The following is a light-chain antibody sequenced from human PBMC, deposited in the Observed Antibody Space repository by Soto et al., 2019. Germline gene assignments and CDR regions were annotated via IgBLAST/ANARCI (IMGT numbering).Light chain of an antibody. CDR2: DAS. J-gene: IGKJ1*01. Sequence: EIVLTQSPATLSLSPGERATLSCRASQSVSSYLAWYQQKPGQAPRLLIYDASNRATGIPARFSGSGSGTDFTLTISSLEPEDFAVYYCQQCGSSPETFGQGTKV. V-gene: IGKV3-11*01. CDR3: QQCGSSPET. CDR1: QSVSSY.